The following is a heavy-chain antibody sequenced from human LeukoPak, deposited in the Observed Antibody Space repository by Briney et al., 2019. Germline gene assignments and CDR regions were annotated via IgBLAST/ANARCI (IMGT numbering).Heavy chain of an antibody. CDR2: INPNGGGT. CDR1: GYTFTCFY. Sequence: GASVKVSCKASGYTFTCFYMHWVRQAPGQGLEWMGRINPNGGGTNYAQKFQGRVTMTRDTSISTAYMELTRLTSDDTAVYYCARANIIVVPFLDVWGQGTTVTVSS. J-gene: IGHJ6*02. CDR3: ARANIIVVPFLDV. D-gene: IGHD2-2*01. V-gene: IGHV1-2*06.